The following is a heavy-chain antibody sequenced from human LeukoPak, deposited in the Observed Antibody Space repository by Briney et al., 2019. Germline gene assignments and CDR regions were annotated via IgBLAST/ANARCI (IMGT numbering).Heavy chain of an antibody. V-gene: IGHV3-74*01. CDR3: ARFGLYGDYVGN. CDR1: GFTFSSYW. J-gene: IGHJ4*02. CDR2: INNDGSST. Sequence: GGSLRLSCAASGFTFSSYWMHWVRQAPGKGLVWVSRINNDGSSTNYADFVKGRFTISRDNAKNTLYLQMNSLRAEDTAVYYCARFGLYGDYVGNSGRGTLVTVSS. D-gene: IGHD4-17*01.